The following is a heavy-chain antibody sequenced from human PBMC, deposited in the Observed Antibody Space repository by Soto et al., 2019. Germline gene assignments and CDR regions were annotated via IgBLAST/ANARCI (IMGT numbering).Heavy chain of an antibody. Sequence: GGSLRLSCAASGFTFSSYAMSWVRQAPGKGLEWVSAISGSGGSTYYADSVKGRFTISRDNSKNTLYMQMNSLRVEDMAVYYCAKDGSYYDFWSGYGDYWGQGTLVTVSS. J-gene: IGHJ4*02. CDR2: ISGSGGST. D-gene: IGHD3-3*01. V-gene: IGHV3-23*01. CDR1: GFTFSSYA. CDR3: AKDGSYYDFWSGYGDY.